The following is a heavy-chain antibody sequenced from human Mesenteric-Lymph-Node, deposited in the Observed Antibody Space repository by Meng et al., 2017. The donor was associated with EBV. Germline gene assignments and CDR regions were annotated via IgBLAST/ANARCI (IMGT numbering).Heavy chain of an antibody. CDR3: ARAFCGGDCSHFDY. CDR1: GGSFSGYY. J-gene: IGHJ4*02. Sequence: QVQLQRWGEGLLKPSETLSLTCDVYGGSFSGYYWSWIRQPPGKGLEWIGEINHSGSTNYNPSLTSRVTISVDTSKNHFSLKLTSVTAADTAVYYCARAFCGGDCSHFDYWGQGTLVTVSS. CDR2: INHSGST. V-gene: IGHV4-34*01. D-gene: IGHD2-21*01.